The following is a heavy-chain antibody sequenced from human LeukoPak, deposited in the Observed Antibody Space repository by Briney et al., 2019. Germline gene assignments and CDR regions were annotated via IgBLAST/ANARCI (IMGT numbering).Heavy chain of an antibody. J-gene: IGHJ4*02. CDR2: AYYSGHT. D-gene: IGHD2-15*01. V-gene: IGHV4-59*08. CDR1: GGSISDNY. Sequence: SETLSLTCTVSGGSISDNYWSWIRQPPGKGLEWIGYAYYSGHTNYNSSLKSRVTMSLAPSKSQFSVRLSSVTAADTAVYFCGRHPFATPFDYWGPGTLVTVSS. CDR3: GRHPFATPFDY.